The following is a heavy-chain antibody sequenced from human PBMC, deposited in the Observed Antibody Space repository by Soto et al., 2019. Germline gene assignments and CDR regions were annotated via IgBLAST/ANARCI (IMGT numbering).Heavy chain of an antibody. CDR3: AADSRSLRLDY. CDR2: INPSGGST. J-gene: IGHJ4*02. Sequence: ASVKVSCKASGYTFTSYYMHWVRQAPGQGLEWMGIINPSGGSTSYAQKFQGRVTMTRDTSTSTAYMELSSLRSEDTAVYYCAADSRSLRLDYWGQGTLVTVSS. D-gene: IGHD6-13*01. V-gene: IGHV1-46*01. CDR1: GYTFTSYY.